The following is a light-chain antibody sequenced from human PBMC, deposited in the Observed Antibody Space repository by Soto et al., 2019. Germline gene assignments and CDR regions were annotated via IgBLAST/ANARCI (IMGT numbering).Light chain of an antibody. CDR2: GNS. CDR3: QSYDSSLSGGV. Sequence: QSVLTQPPSVSGAPGQRVTISCTGSSSNIGAGYDVHWYQQLPGSAPKLLIYGNSNRPSGVPDRFSGSKSGPSASLAITGLRAEDEADYYCQSYDSSLSGGVFGGATNLPVL. V-gene: IGLV1-40*01. J-gene: IGLJ3*02. CDR1: SSNIGAGYD.